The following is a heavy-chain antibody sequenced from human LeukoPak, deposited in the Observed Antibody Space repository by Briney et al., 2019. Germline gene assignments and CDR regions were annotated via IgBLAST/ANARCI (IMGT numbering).Heavy chain of an antibody. Sequence: SETLSLTCTVSGGSISSGGYYWSWIRQHPGKGLEWIGYIYDSGTTYYNPSLKSRVSISVDTPKNQFSLKLSSVTAADTAVYYCARGGDRRGFDYWGQGTLVTVSP. CDR1: GGSISSGGYY. D-gene: IGHD1-14*01. CDR3: ARGGDRRGFDY. J-gene: IGHJ4*02. V-gene: IGHV4-31*03. CDR2: IYDSGTT.